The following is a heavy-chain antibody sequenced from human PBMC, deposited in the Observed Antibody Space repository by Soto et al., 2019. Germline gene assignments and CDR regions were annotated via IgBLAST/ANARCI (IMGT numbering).Heavy chain of an antibody. CDR2: IPYHGSNQ. J-gene: IGHJ4*02. CDR1: GFTFSSYA. D-gene: IGHD5-12*01. CDR3: ASSDLIPYDYLAGDY. Sequence: PGGSLRLSCAASGFTFSSYAMHWVRRAPGKGLEWVAVIPYHGSNQYYADSVKGRFTISRDNSKSTLYLQMNSLRAEDTAVYYCASSDLIPYDYLAGDYWGQGTLVTVSS. V-gene: IGHV3-30-3*01.